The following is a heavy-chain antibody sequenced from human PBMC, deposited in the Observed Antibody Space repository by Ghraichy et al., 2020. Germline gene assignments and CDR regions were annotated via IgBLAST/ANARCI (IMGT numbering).Heavy chain of an antibody. CDR3: AKAPGGGDCYWDV. V-gene: IGHV3-23*01. D-gene: IGHD2-21*02. Sequence: GGSLRLSCAASGFTFSSYAMSWVRQAPGKGLEWVSAISGSGGSTYYADSVKGRFTISRDNSKNTLYLQMISLRAEDTAVYYCAKAPGGGDCYWDVWGQGTTVTVSS. CDR2: ISGSGGST. J-gene: IGHJ6*02. CDR1: GFTFSSYA.